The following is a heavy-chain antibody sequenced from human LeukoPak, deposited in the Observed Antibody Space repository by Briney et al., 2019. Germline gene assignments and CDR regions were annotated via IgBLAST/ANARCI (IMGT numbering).Heavy chain of an antibody. D-gene: IGHD1-26*01. Sequence: GGSLRLSCAASGFTFSSYSMNWVRQAPGKGLEWVAVISYDGSNKYYADSVKGRFTISRDNSKNTLYLQMNSLRAEDTAVYYCARDGWELLEGHMDVWGQGTTVTVSS. CDR1: GFTFSSYS. J-gene: IGHJ6*02. CDR2: ISYDGSNK. CDR3: ARDGWELLEGHMDV. V-gene: IGHV3-30*03.